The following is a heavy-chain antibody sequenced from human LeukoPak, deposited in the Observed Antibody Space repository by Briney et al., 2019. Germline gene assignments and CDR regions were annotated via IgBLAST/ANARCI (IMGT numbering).Heavy chain of an antibody. J-gene: IGHJ4*02. CDR1: GFTFSSYA. CDR3: ARARLADF. D-gene: IGHD3/OR15-3a*01. V-gene: IGHV3-30*01. CDR2: ISYDGSNK. Sequence: PGRSLRLSCAASGFTFSSYAMHWVRQAPSEGLEWVAVISYDGSNKYYADSVKGRFTISRDNSKNTLYLQMNSLRAEDTAVYYCARARLADFWGQGTLVTVSS.